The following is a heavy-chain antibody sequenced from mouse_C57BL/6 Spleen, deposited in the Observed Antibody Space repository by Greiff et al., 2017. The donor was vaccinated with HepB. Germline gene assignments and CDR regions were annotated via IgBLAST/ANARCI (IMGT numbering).Heavy chain of an antibody. CDR3: ARRILRPYYFDY. D-gene: IGHD1-2*01. V-gene: IGHV5-6*01. CDR2: ISSGGSYT. CDR1: GFTFSSYG. Sequence: EVHLVESGGDLVKPGGSLKLSCAASGFTFSSYGMSWVRQTPDKRLEWVATISSGGSYTYYPDSVKGRFTISRDNAKNTLYLQMSSLKSEDTAMYYCARRILRPYYFDYWGQGTTLTVSS. J-gene: IGHJ2*01.